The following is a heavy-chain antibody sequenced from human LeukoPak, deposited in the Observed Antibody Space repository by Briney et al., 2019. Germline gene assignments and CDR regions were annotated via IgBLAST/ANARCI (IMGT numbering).Heavy chain of an antibody. CDR3: AREQRWLQSLGY. D-gene: IGHD5-24*01. V-gene: IGHV4-61*02. Sequence: SQTLSLTCTVSGGSISNGNSYWNWIRQPAGKGLEWIGRIHTSGTTNYNPSLKSRVTISVDTSKNQFSLNLNSVTAADTAVYYCAREQRWLQSLGYWGQGNLVTVSS. CDR1: GGSISNGNSY. J-gene: IGHJ4*02. CDR2: IHTSGTT.